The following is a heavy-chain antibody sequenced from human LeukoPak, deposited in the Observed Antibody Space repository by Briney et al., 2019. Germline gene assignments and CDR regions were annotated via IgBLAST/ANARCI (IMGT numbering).Heavy chain of an antibody. J-gene: IGHJ4*02. V-gene: IGHV3-30-3*01. D-gene: IGHD3-16*01. CDR2: ISYDGSNK. Sequence: GGSLRLSCAASGFTFSSYAMHWVRQAPGKGLEWVAVISYDGSNKYYADSVKGRFTISRDNSKNTLYLQMNSLRAEDTAVYYCARDASLGWGAGRFDYWGQGTLVTVSS. CDR1: GFTFSSYA. CDR3: ARDASLGWGAGRFDY.